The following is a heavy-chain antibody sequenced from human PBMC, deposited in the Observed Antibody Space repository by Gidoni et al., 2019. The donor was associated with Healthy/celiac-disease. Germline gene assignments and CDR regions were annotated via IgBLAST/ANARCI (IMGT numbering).Heavy chain of an antibody. CDR1: GFTFSSHA. CDR3: VKEAAAAFSY. J-gene: IGHJ4*02. D-gene: IGHD6-13*01. Sequence: EVQLVESGGGSVQPGVPLRSSCSAPGFTFSSHAMHWVRPAPGKGLEYVSAISSNGGSTYYADSVKGRFTISRDNSKNTLYLQMSSLRAEDTAVYYCVKEAAAAFSYWGQGTLVTVSS. CDR2: ISSNGGST. V-gene: IGHV3-64D*09.